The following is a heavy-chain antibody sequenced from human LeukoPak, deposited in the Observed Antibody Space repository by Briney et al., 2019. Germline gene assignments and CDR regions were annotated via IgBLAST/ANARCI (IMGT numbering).Heavy chain of an antibody. CDR1: GDSIRRYY. J-gene: IGHJ4*02. D-gene: IGHD6-13*01. CDR3: ARGWQQLVY. Sequence: SETLSLSCTLSGDSIRRYYSGWVRQPAGKGLEWLGRISPSGTSDYITSLKSRLTISLDKSKNQFFLNLTSVTAADTAIYYCARGWQQLVYWGQGALVIVSS. V-gene: IGHV4-4*07. CDR2: ISPSGTS.